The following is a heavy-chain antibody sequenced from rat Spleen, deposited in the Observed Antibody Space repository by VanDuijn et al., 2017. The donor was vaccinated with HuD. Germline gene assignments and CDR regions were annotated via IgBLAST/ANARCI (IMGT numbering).Heavy chain of an antibody. CDR3: ARAGYLRDWYFDF. V-gene: IGHV5-29*01. CDR2: INYDGTST. D-gene: IGHD2-2*01. CDR1: GFTFSDYY. Sequence: EVQLVESDGDLVQPGRSLKLSCAASGFTFSDYYMAWVRQAPTKGLEWVATINYDGTSTYYRDSVKGRFTISRDNAKSTLSLQMDSLRSEDTATYYCARAGYLRDWYFDFWGPGTMVTVSP. J-gene: IGHJ1*01.